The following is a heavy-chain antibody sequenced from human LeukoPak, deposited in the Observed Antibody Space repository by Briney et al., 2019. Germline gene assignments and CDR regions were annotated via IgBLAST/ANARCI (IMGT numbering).Heavy chain of an antibody. CDR3: ARRYYHSSEFDP. CDR2: IYPTDSTT. V-gene: IGHV5-51*01. CDR1: GYGFSNYW. J-gene: IGHJ5*02. D-gene: IGHD3-22*01. Sequence: GESLKISCKASGYGFSNYWIGRVRQLPGKGLEWMGFIYPTDSTTRYSPSFQGQVTISADKSISTAYLQWSSLKASDTAIYYCARRYYHSSEFDPWGQGTLVTVSS.